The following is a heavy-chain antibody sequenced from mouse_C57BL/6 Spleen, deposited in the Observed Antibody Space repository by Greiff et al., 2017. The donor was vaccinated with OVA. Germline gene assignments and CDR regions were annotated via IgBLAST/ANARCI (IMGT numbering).Heavy chain of an antibody. J-gene: IGHJ2*01. D-gene: IGHD2-10*02. CDR3: ARVGGYGY. V-gene: IGHV1-54*01. CDR1: GYAFTNYL. Sequence: QVQLQQSGAELVRPGTSVKVSCKASGYAFTNYLIEWVKRRPGQGLEWIGVINPGSGGTNYNEKFKGKATLTADKSSSTAYMQLSSLTSEDSAVYFCARVGGYGYWGQGTTLTVSS. CDR2: INPGSGGT.